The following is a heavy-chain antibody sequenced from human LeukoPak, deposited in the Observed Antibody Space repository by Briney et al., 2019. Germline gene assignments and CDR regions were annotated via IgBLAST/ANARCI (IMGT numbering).Heavy chain of an antibody. CDR1: GFTVNSHY. Sequence: PGGSLRLSCAASGFTVNSHYMSWVRQAPGKGLEWVSIIYDGGTTSYEDSVKGRFTISRDNSNNILYLQMSSLRAEDTAVYYCATVAGGTYDFDLWGQGALVTVSS. J-gene: IGHJ4*02. CDR3: ATVAGGTYDFDL. D-gene: IGHD1-26*01. V-gene: IGHV3-53*01. CDR2: IYDGGTT.